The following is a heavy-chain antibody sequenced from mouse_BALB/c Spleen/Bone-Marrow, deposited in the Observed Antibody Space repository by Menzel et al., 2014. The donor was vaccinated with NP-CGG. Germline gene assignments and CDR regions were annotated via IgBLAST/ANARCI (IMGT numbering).Heavy chain of an antibody. CDR1: GYAFSSYW. D-gene: IGHD2-1*01. Sequence: QVHVKQSGAELVRPGSSVKISCKASGYAFSSYWMNWVKQRPGQGLEWIGQIYPGDGDTNYNGKFKGKATLTADKSSSTAYMQLSSLTSEDSAVYFCARGDGNYPFYAIDYWGQGTSVTVSS. CDR2: IYPGDGDT. CDR3: ARGDGNYPFYAIDY. V-gene: IGHV1-80*01. J-gene: IGHJ4*01.